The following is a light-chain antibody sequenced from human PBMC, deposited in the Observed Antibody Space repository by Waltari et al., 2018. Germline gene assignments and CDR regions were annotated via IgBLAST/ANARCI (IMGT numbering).Light chain of an antibody. V-gene: IGLV2-11*01. Sequence: QSALTQPRSVSVSPGPSVTISCTGTSSDVGGYNYVSWYQQHPVKAPKLMIYDVSKRPSGVPDRFSGSKSGNTASLTISGLQAEDEADYYCCSYAGSYTLVFGGGTKLTVL. J-gene: IGLJ2*01. CDR1: SSDVGGYNY. CDR3: CSYAGSYTLV. CDR2: DVS.